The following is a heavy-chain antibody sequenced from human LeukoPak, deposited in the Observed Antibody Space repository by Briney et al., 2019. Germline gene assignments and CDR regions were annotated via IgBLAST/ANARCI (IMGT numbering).Heavy chain of an antibody. CDR2: IIPIFGTA. V-gene: IGHV1-69*05. Sequence: GASVKVSCKASGGTFSSYAISWVRQAPGQGLEWMGRIIPIFGTANYAQKFQGRVTITTDESTSTAYMELSSLRSEDTAVYYCASRHPRDGYNYAFDIWGQGTVVTVSS. J-gene: IGHJ3*02. CDR3: ASRHPRDGYNYAFDI. CDR1: GGTFSSYA. D-gene: IGHD5-24*01.